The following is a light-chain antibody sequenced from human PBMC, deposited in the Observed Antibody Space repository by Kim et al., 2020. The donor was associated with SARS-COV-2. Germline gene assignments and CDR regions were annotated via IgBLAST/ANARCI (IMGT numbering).Light chain of an antibody. Sequence: IQLTQSPSSLSASVGDRVTITCRASQVISTYLAWYQQEPGKAPKLLIYAASTLQSGVPSRFSGGGSGTDFTLTISSLQPEDFATYYCHQLKSFPWTFGQGTKVDIK. CDR1: QVISTY. J-gene: IGKJ1*01. CDR3: HQLKSFPWT. CDR2: AAS. V-gene: IGKV1-9*01.